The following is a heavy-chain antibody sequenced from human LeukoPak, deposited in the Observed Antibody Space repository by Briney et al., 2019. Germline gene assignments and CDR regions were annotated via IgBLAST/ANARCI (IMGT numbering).Heavy chain of an antibody. V-gene: IGHV3-21*01. Sequence: PGGSLRLSCAASGFTFSSYSLNWVRQAPGKGLEWVSSISSSSSYIYYADSVKGRFTISRDNAKNSLYLQMNGLRAEDTAVYYCARDDDGYSYGFDYWGQGTLVTVSS. CDR1: GFTFSSYS. J-gene: IGHJ4*02. CDR3: ARDDDGYSYGFDY. D-gene: IGHD5-18*01. CDR2: ISSSSSYI.